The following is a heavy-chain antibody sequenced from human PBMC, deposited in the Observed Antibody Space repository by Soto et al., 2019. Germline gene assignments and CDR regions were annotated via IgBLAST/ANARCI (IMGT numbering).Heavy chain of an antibody. J-gene: IGHJ6*02. Sequence: LRLSCAASGFTFSSYGMHWVRQAPGKGLEWVAVIWYDGSNKYYADSVKGRFTISRDNSKNTLYLQMNSLRAEDTAVYYCARDMGDIVVVPAATRYYYYYGMDVWGQGTTVTVSS. CDR1: GFTFSSYG. CDR3: ARDMGDIVVVPAATRYYYYYGMDV. D-gene: IGHD2-2*01. V-gene: IGHV3-33*01. CDR2: IWYDGSNK.